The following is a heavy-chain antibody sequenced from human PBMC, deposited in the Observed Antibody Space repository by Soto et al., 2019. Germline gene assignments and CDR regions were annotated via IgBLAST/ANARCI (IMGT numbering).Heavy chain of an antibody. CDR1: GYTFTSQG. Sequence: QVQLVQSGGEVKKPEASVKVSCKASGYTFTSQGISWVRQAPGQGPEWMGWISAHNGDTNYAQKLQGRVTVTTDTSTSTAYMELRSLRAGDTAVFYCAGMLRGSNTDYDHYIDVCGKGTAVTVSS. V-gene: IGHV1-18*01. D-gene: IGHD3-10*01. J-gene: IGHJ6*03. CDR2: ISAHNGDT. CDR3: AGMLRGSNTDYDHYIDV.